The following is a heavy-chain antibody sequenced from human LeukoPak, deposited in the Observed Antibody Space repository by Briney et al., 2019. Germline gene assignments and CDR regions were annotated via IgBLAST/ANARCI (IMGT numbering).Heavy chain of an antibody. CDR2: IIPILGIA. CDR1: GGTFSSYA. J-gene: IGHJ6*02. D-gene: IGHD3-16*02. V-gene: IGHV1-69*04. CDR3: ARDYAPIYDYVWGSYPQDYYGMDV. Sequence: GASVKVSCKASGGTFSSYAISWVRQAPGQGLEWMGRIIPILGIANYAQKFQGRVTITADKSTSTAYMELSSLRSEDTAVYYCARDYAPIYDYVWGSYPQDYYGMDVWGQGTTVTVSS.